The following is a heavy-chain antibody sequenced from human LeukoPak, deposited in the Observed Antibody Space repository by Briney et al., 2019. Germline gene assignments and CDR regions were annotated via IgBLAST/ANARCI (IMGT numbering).Heavy chain of an antibody. CDR2: IIPIFGTA. Sequence: SVKVSCKASGGTFSSHAISWVRQAPGQGLEWMGGIIPIFGTANYAQKFQGRVTITADESTSTAYMELSSLRSEDTAVYYCASGPYYYDSSGYYYIPSYFDYWGQGTLVTVSS. CDR3: ASGPYYYDSSGYYYIPSYFDY. D-gene: IGHD3-22*01. CDR1: GGTFSSHA. V-gene: IGHV1-69*13. J-gene: IGHJ4*02.